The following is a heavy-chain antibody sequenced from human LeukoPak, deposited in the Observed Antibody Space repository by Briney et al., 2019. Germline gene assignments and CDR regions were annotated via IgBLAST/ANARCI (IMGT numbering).Heavy chain of an antibody. CDR2: IYYSGST. CDR1: GGSISSYY. D-gene: IGHD6-13*01. V-gene: IGHV4-59*01. Sequence: PSETLSLTCTASGGSISSYYWSWIRQPPGKGLEWIGYIYYSGSTNYNPSLKSRVTISVDTSKNQFSLKLSSVTAADTAVYYCARGGQQLVPCGYWGRGTLVTVSS. J-gene: IGHJ4*02. CDR3: ARGGQQLVPCGY.